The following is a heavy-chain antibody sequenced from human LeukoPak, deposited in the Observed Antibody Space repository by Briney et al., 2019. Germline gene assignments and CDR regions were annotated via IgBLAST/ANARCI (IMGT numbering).Heavy chain of an antibody. D-gene: IGHD3-22*01. CDR2: FDPADDKT. CDR3: ATYDSSGYLDY. CDR1: GYSLTELS. Sequence: ASVKVSCKVSGYSLTELSMHWVRQAPGKGLEWMGGFDPADDKTIFAQKFQGRVTLTEDTSTDTAYMELSRLRSEDTAVYYCATYDSSGYLDYWGQGTLVTVSS. J-gene: IGHJ4*02. V-gene: IGHV1-24*01.